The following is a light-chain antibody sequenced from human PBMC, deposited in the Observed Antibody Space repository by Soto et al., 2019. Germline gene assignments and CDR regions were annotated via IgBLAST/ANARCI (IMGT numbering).Light chain of an antibody. J-gene: IGKJ4*01. CDR1: QDISNY. CDR2: DAS. CDR3: QQYDNFLT. Sequence: DIQMTQSPSSLSASVGDRVTITCQASQDISNYLNWYQQKPGKAPKLLIYDASNLETGVPSRFSGSGSGTDFTFTISSLQPKDIATYYCQQYDNFLTFGGGTKVEIK. V-gene: IGKV1-33*01.